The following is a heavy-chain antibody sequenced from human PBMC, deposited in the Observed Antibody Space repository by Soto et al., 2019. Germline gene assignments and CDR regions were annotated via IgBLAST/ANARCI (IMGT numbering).Heavy chain of an antibody. CDR2: MNPNSGNT. CDR1: GYTFTSYD. J-gene: IGHJ6*03. CDR3: ARLSTRFLEWPSGYYYYYMDV. Sequence: ASVKVSCKASGYTFTSYDINWVRQATGQGLEWMGWMNPNSGNTGYAQKFQGRVTMTRNTSMSTAYMELSSLRSEDTAVYYCARLSTRFLEWPSGYYYYYMDVWGKGTTVTVSS. V-gene: IGHV1-8*01. D-gene: IGHD3-3*01.